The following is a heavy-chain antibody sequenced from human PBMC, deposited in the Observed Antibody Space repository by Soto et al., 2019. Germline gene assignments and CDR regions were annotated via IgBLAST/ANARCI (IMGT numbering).Heavy chain of an antibody. CDR1: GGTFSSYA. CDR3: ARGSASYYGMDV. V-gene: IGHV1-69*13. Sequence: GASVKVSCKASGGTFSSYAISWVRQAPGQGLEWMGGIIPIFGTANYAQKFQGRVTITADESTSTAYMELSSLRSEDTAVYYCARGSASYYGMDVWGQGTTVTVSS. CDR2: IIPIFGTA. J-gene: IGHJ6*02.